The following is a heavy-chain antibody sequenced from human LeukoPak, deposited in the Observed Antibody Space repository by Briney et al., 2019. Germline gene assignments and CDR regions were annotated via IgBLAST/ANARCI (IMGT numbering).Heavy chain of an antibody. CDR3: ANVAKGRFFFYHMDV. D-gene: IGHD2-2*01. J-gene: IGHJ6*04. V-gene: IGHV1-18*01. CDR2: ISSDNGIP. Sequence: GASVRVSCKASGRTNNKFGVTWVRQAPGQGLEWIGWISSDNGIPRYADKFQVRVTISADTSTTTAYIEMRSLTYDDTAVYFCANVAKGRFFFYHMDVWGKGTTVTVSS. CDR1: GRTNNKFG.